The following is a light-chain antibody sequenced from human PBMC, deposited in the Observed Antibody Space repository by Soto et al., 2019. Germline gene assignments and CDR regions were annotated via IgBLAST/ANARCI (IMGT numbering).Light chain of an antibody. V-gene: IGKV3-20*01. J-gene: IGKJ1*01. CDR1: QSVSSSY. Sequence: EIVLTQSPGTLSLSPGERATPSCRASQSVSSSYLGWYQQKPGQAPRLLIYGASSRATGIPERFSGSGSGTDFTLTISRLEPEDFAVYYCQQYGSSLRTFGQGTKVDIK. CDR2: GAS. CDR3: QQYGSSLRT.